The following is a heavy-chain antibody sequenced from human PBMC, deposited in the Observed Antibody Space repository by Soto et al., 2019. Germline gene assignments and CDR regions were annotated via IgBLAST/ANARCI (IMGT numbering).Heavy chain of an antibody. D-gene: IGHD3-16*01. CDR1: GFTFSSYA. Sequence: GGSLRLSCAASGFTFSSYAXSWVRQAPGKGLEWVSAISGSGGSTYYAASVKGRFTISRDNSKNTLYLQMTSLRAEDTAMYYCARDGDVNTGFGKDYWGQGTLVTVSS. CDR3: ARDGDVNTGFGKDY. V-gene: IGHV3-23*01. J-gene: IGHJ4*02. CDR2: ISGSGGST.